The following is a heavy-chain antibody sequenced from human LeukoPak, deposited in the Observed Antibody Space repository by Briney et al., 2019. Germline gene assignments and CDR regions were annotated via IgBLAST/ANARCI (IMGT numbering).Heavy chain of an antibody. CDR2: IYSGGST. Sequence: GGSLRLSCAASGFTFSSYAMSWVRQAPGEGLEWVSVIYSGGSTYYADSVKGRFTISRDNSKNTLYLQMNSLRAEDTAVYYCASSVITGVSYWGQGTLVTVSS. CDR1: GFTFSSYA. CDR3: ASSVITGVSY. D-gene: IGHD3-22*01. J-gene: IGHJ4*02. V-gene: IGHV3-66*01.